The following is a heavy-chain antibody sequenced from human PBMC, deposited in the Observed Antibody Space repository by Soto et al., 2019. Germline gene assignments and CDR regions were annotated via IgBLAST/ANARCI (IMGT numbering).Heavy chain of an antibody. D-gene: IGHD3-22*01. CDR3: ARALSYYDSSGYPSGVDWYFDL. Sequence: QVQLVQSGAEVKKPGSSVKVSCKASGGTFSSYTISWVRQAPGQGLEWMGRIIPILGIANYAQKFQGRVTITADKSTSTAYMELSSLRSEDTAVYYCARALSYYDSSGYPSGVDWYFDLWGRGTLVTVSS. J-gene: IGHJ2*01. V-gene: IGHV1-69*02. CDR1: GGTFSSYT. CDR2: IIPILGIA.